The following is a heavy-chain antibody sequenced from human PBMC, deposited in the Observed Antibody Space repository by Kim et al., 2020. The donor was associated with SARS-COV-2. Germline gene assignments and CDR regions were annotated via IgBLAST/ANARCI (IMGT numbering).Heavy chain of an antibody. J-gene: IGHJ4*02. CDR3: ARRPLKTYCGGDCYPLDY. V-gene: IGHV1-8*01. Sequence: QKFEGRVTMTRDTSITTAYMELSSLDSEDTAIYYCARRPLKTYCGGDCYPLDYWGQGTLVTVSS. D-gene: IGHD2-21*02.